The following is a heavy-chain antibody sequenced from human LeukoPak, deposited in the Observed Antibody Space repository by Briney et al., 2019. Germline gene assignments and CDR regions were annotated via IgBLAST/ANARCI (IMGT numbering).Heavy chain of an antibody. CDR2: ISGSGGST. D-gene: IGHD3-3*01. J-gene: IGHJ3*02. V-gene: IGHV3-23*01. Sequence: GGSLRLSCAASGFTFSSYAMSWVRQAPGKGLEWVSAISGSGGSTYYADSVKGRFTISRDNSKNTLYLQMNSLRAEDTAVYYCAKEGRLPYYDFWSGSAPGAFDIWGQGTMVTVSS. CDR3: AKEGRLPYYDFWSGSAPGAFDI. CDR1: GFTFSSYA.